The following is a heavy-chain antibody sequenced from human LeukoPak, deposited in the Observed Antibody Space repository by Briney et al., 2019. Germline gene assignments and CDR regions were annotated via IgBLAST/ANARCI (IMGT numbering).Heavy chain of an antibody. CDR3: ASQVTGSGEAFDI. D-gene: IGHD1-26*01. J-gene: IGHJ3*02. Sequence: ASVKVSCTASGYTFTSYDINWVRQATGQGLEWMGWMNPNSGNTGYAQKFQGRVTMTRNTSKSTAYMELSSLRSEDTAVYYCASQVTGSGEAFDIWGQGTMVTVSS. CDR2: MNPNSGNT. V-gene: IGHV1-8*01. CDR1: GYTFTSYD.